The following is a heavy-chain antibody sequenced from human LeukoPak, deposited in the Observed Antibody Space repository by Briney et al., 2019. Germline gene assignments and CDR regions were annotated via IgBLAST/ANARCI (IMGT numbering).Heavy chain of an antibody. CDR3: ARVAVAGLYFDY. Sequence: PGGSLRLSCAVSGYTFSSYNMNWVSQPPGKGLEWVSSISSSSSNIYYAAAVKGRFTISRDNAKNSLYLQMNSLRTEDTAVYYCARVAVAGLYFDYWGQGTLVTVSS. CDR2: ISSSSSNI. CDR1: GYTFSSYN. V-gene: IGHV3-21*01. D-gene: IGHD6-19*01. J-gene: IGHJ4*02.